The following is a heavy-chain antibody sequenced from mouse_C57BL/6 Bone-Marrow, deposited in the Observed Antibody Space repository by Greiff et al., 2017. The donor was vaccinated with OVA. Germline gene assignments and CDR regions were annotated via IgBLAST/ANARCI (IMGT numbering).Heavy chain of an antibody. V-gene: IGHV2-2*01. CDR1: GFSLTSYG. D-gene: IGHD1-1*01. CDR2: IWSGGST. J-gene: IGHJ3*01. Sequence: QVQLQQSGPGLVQPSQSLSITCTVSGFSLTSYGVHWVRQSPGKGLEWLAVIWSGGSTDYNAAFISRLSISKDNSKSQVFFKMNSLQADDTAIYYCARDHYVAWCAYWGQGTLVTVSA. CDR3: ARDHYVAWCAY.